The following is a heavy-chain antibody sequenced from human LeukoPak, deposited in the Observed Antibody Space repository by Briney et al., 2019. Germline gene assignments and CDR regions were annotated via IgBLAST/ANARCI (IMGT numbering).Heavy chain of an antibody. CDR2: IDTDGTRT. J-gene: IGHJ4*02. Sequence: GGSLRLSCAASGFTFTNYGMHWVRQAPGKGLVWVSRIDTDGTRTYYADSVKGRFTISRDNSKNTLYLQMNSLRAEDTAVYYCARRSGIAVAGAFDYWGQGTLVTVSS. CDR1: GFTFTNYG. D-gene: IGHD6-19*01. V-gene: IGHV3-74*01. CDR3: ARRSGIAVAGAFDY.